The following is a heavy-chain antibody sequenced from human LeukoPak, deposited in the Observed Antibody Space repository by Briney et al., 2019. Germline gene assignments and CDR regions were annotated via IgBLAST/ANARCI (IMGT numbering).Heavy chain of an antibody. D-gene: IGHD6-13*01. V-gene: IGHV3-7*01. CDR3: ARDPGSSSFDY. J-gene: IGHJ4*01. CDR1: TFTFSTYW. CDR2: INQDGSVT. Sequence: GGSLRLSCAASTFTFSTYWMTWVRQAPGKGPEFGANINQDGSVTNYVDSVKGRFTISRDNAKNSLYLQMNSLRADDTAVYYCARDPGSSSFDYWGQGTLVTVSS.